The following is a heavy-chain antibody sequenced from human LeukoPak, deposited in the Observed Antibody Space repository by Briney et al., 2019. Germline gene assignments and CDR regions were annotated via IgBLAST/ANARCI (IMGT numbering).Heavy chain of an antibody. Sequence: SETLSLTCTVSGGSISSGGYYWSWIRQHPGKGLEGIGYIYYSGSTYYNPSLKSRVTISVDTSKNQFSLKLSSVTAADTAVYYCARANFNIVVVPAAIELNWFDPWGQGTLVTVSS. D-gene: IGHD2-2*02. V-gene: IGHV4-31*02. CDR1: GGSISSGGYY. J-gene: IGHJ5*02. CDR3: ARANFNIVVVPAAIELNWFDP. CDR2: IYYSGST.